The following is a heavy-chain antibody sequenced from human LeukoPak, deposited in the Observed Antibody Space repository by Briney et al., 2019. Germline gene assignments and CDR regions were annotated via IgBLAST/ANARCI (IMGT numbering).Heavy chain of an antibody. Sequence: SETLSLTCTVSGGSISSSSYYWGWIRQPPGKGLEWIGSIYYSGSTYYNPSLKSRVTISVDTSKNQFSLKLSSVTAADTAVYYCASRVATIIFSSAFDIWGQGTMVTVSS. CDR1: GGSISSSSYY. J-gene: IGHJ3*02. CDR2: IYYSGST. CDR3: ASRVATIIFSSAFDI. D-gene: IGHD5-12*01. V-gene: IGHV4-39*07.